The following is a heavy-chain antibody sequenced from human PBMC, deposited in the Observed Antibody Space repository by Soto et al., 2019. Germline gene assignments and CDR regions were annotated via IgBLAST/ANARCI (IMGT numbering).Heavy chain of an antibody. J-gene: IGHJ4*02. D-gene: IGHD4-4*01. Sequence: ASVKVSCKASGYTFTSYDIHWVRQAPGQGLEWMGIINPSSDITMYAQKFQGRVTMTGDTSTSTVYMELSSLRSEDTAVYYCAIPGRGSNQEGPYFDYWGKGTPVTVSS. CDR3: AIPGRGSNQEGPYFDY. CDR2: INPSSDIT. CDR1: GYTFTSYD. V-gene: IGHV1-46*01.